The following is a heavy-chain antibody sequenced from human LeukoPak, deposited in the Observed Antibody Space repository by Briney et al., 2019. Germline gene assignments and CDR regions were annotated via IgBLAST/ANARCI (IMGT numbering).Heavy chain of an antibody. D-gene: IGHD3-22*01. V-gene: IGHV4-34*01. CDR3: ARWGQNYYDSSGLDY. J-gene: IGHJ4*02. CDR2: INRSGST. CDR1: VGSFSGYY. Sequence: PSETLSLTCAVYVGSFSGYYWSWIRQPPGKGLEWIGEINRSGSTNYNPSLKSRVTISVDTSKNQFSLKLSSVTAADTAVYYCARWGQNYYDSSGLDYWGQGTLVTVSS.